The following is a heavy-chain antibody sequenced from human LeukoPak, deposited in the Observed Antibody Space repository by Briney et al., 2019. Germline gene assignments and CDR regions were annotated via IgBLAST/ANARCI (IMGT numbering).Heavy chain of an antibody. Sequence: SETLSLTCNVSGDSITSYYWSWIRQPPGKGLEWIGSIYYSGITNYNPSLKTRVTMSVDTSKHQFSLKLSAVTAADTAVYFCARDLSYSGYDSWGQGTLVTVSS. J-gene: IGHJ5*02. CDR1: GDSITSYY. V-gene: IGHV4-59*12. CDR3: ARDLSYSGYDS. CDR2: IYYSGIT. D-gene: IGHD5-12*01.